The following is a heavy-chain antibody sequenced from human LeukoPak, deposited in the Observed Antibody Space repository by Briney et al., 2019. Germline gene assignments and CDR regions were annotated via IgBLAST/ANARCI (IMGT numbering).Heavy chain of an antibody. J-gene: IGHJ3*02. CDR2: INHSGST. Sequence: PSETLSLTCAVYGGSFSGYYWSWIRQPPGKGLEWIGEINHSGSTNYNPSLKSRVTISVDTSKNHFSLKLSSVTAADTAVYYCARLPYYYDSSGYYGAFDIWGQGTMVTVSS. CDR3: ARLPYYYDSSGYYGAFDI. CDR1: GGSFSGYY. D-gene: IGHD3-22*01. V-gene: IGHV4-34*01.